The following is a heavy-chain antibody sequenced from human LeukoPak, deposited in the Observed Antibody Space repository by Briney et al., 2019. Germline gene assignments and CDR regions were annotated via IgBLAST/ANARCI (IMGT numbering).Heavy chain of an antibody. Sequence: PSETLSLTCAIYGGSFSGYYWSWIRQPPGKGLEWIGEINHSGSTNYNPSLKSRVTISVDTSKNQFSLKLSSVTAADTAVYYCARGRAGYGSGSYYNYPYYFDYWGQGTLVTVSS. D-gene: IGHD3-10*01. J-gene: IGHJ4*02. CDR1: GGSFSGYY. CDR3: ARGRAGYGSGSYYNYPYYFDY. V-gene: IGHV4-34*01. CDR2: INHSGST.